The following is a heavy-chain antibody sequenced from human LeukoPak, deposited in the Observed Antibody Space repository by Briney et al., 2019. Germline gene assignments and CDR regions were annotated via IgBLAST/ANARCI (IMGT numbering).Heavy chain of an antibody. CDR3: ATSSYKITIFGVVIIGRTFDY. J-gene: IGHJ4*02. V-gene: IGHV1-24*01. D-gene: IGHD3-3*01. CDR2: FDPEDGET. CDR1: GYTLTELS. Sequence: ASVKVSCKVSGYTLTELSMHWVRQAPGKGLEWMGGFDPEDGETIYAQKFQGRVTMTEDTSTDTAYIELSSLRSEDTAVYYCATSSYKITIFGVVIIGRTFDYWGQGTLVTVSS.